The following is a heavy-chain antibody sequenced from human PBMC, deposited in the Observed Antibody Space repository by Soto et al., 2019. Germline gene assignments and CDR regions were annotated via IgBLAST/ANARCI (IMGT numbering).Heavy chain of an antibody. CDR1: GFTFNNYA. CDR3: AKDGGGDSSGYYYGDY. D-gene: IGHD3-22*01. Sequence: EVQLLESGGGLVQPGGSLRLSCAASGFTFNNYAMSWVRQAPGKGLEWVSASSGSGGSTHYADSVKGRFTISRDNSKNTLYLQMNSLRVHDTAVYYCAKDGGGDSSGYYYGDYWGQGTLATVSS. J-gene: IGHJ4*02. V-gene: IGHV3-23*01. CDR2: SSGSGGST.